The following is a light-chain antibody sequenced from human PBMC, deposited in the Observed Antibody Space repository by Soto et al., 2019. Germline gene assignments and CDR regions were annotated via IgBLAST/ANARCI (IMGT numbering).Light chain of an antibody. CDR2: GAS. V-gene: IGKV3D-15*03. J-gene: IGKJ4*01. CDR3: QRSDISPLT. CDR1: QSVSSN. Sequence: VMSLSPAAVSVPPGERATLSCMASQSVSSNLAWYQQIPGQAPRLHIYGASNRATGIADRFSGSGSGTDFTLTISILEPEDLAVYCCQRSDISPLTFAGGSKVDFK.